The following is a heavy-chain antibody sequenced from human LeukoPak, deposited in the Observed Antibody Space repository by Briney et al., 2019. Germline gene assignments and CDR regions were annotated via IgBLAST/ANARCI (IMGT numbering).Heavy chain of an antibody. CDR3: ARLTRLSTSPDRYYLDY. J-gene: IGHJ4*02. CDR1: GDSISIYY. CDR2: IYTSGGT. D-gene: IGHD6-6*01. Sequence: SETLSLTCTVSGDSISIYYWSWIRQPPGKGLEWIGYIYTSGGTNYIPPLTGRVTISIDTSKNQFSLKLSSVTAADSAVYYCARLTRLSTSPDRYYLDYWGQGTLVTVSS. V-gene: IGHV4-4*09.